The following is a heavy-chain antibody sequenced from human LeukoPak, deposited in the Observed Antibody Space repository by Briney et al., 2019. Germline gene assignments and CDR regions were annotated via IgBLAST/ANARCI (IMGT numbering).Heavy chain of an antibody. V-gene: IGHV3-23*01. D-gene: IGHD4-23*01. CDR3: AKDVVGNLYYFDY. J-gene: IGHJ4*02. CDR2: ISGSGGST. Sequence: PGGSLRLSRAASGFTFSSYAMSWVRQAPGKGLEWVSAISGSGGSTYYADSVKGRFTIPRDNSKNTLYLQMNSLRAEDTAVYYCAKDVVGNLYYFDYWGQGTLVTVSS. CDR1: GFTFSSYA.